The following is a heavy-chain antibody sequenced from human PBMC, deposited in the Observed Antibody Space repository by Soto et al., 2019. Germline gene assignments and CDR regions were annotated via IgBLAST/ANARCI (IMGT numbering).Heavy chain of an antibody. V-gene: IGHV3-33*01. CDR3: ARAYGDYEDFGGIGGDYFDY. J-gene: IGHJ4*02. Sequence: GGSLRLSCAASGFTFSSYGMHWVRQAPGKGLEWVAVIWYDGSIKYYADSVKGRFTISRDNSKNTLYLQMNSLRAEDTAVYYCARAYGDYEDFGGIGGDYFDYWGQGTLVTVSS. D-gene: IGHD4-17*01. CDR2: IWYDGSIK. CDR1: GFTFSSYG.